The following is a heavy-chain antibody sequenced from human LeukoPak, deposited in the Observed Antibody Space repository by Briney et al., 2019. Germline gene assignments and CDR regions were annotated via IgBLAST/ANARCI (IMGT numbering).Heavy chain of an antibody. CDR1: GFTFDYYG. V-gene: IGHV3-9*03. Sequence: PGGSLRLSCAAYGFTFDYYGKHWACHAQGKGLEWVSGISWNSGSIGYADSVKGRFTISRDNAKNSLYLQMNSLMAEDMALHYCAKEKVNRLWRRNAFDMWGQGTMVTVSS. CDR2: ISWNSGSI. D-gene: IGHD1-14*01. J-gene: IGHJ3*02. CDR3: AKEKVNRLWRRNAFDM.